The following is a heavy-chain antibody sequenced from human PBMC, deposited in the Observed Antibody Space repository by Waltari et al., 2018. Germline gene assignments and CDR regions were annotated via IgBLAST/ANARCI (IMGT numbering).Heavy chain of an antibody. CDR2: LYPGDSDT. D-gene: IGHD5-18*01. CDR1: GYSFSTYW. Sequence: EVQLVQSGAEVKKPEESLKISCKGSGYSFSTYWIGWVRQMPGKGLEWMGCLYPGDSDTRYRPSFQVQVTISADKSISTAYLQWSSLKASDSAMYYCARHGGNNYGYRWFDPWGQGTLVTVSS. J-gene: IGHJ5*02. CDR3: ARHGGNNYGYRWFDP. V-gene: IGHV5-51*01.